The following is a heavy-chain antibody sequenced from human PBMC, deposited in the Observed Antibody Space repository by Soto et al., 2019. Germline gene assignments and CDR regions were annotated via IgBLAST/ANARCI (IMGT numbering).Heavy chain of an antibody. CDR1: GGSIRSYY. CDR3: ARDRGPPYSSSWAFDY. CDR2: IYYSGTT. J-gene: IGHJ4*02. Sequence: ASETLSLTCTVSGGSIRSYYWSWIRQPPGKGLEWIGYIYYSGTTNYNPSLKSRVTISVDTSKNQFSLKLSSVTAADTAVYYCARDRGPPYSSSWAFDYWGQGTLVTVSS. V-gene: IGHV4-59*01. D-gene: IGHD6-13*01.